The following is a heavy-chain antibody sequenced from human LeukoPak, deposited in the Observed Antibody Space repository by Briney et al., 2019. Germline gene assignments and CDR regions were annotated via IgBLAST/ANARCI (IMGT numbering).Heavy chain of an antibody. Sequence: SETLSLTCNVSGYSISSIYGAWIRQPPGKGLEWIATISHSTTTYYTPSLKSRLTMSMDTSKNQFSLKLRSVTVADTAVYYCARVNPPVATFDYWGQGTLVSVSS. V-gene: IGHV4-38-2*02. J-gene: IGHJ4*02. D-gene: IGHD2-21*01. CDR1: GYSISSIY. CDR3: ARVNPPVATFDY. CDR2: ISHSTTT.